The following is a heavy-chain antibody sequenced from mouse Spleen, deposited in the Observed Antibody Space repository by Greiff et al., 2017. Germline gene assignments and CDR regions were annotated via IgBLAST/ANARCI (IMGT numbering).Heavy chain of an antibody. CDR3: ARVGYAGDFDV. J-gene: IGHJ1*01. CDR2: INSNGGST. Sequence: EVKLVESGGGLVQPGGSLKLSCAASGFTFSSYGMSWVRQTPDKRLELVATINSNGGSTYYPDSVKGRFTISRDNAKNTLYLQMSSLKSEDTAMYYCARVGYAGDFDVWGAGTTVTVSS. CDR1: GFTFSSYG. D-gene: IGHD2-10*02. V-gene: IGHV5-6-3*01.